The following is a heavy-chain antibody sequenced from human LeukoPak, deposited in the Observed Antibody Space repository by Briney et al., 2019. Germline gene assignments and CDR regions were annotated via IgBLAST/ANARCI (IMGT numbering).Heavy chain of an antibody. CDR3: ARDDCSGGSCYPTVDY. CDR1: GGTFSSYA. V-gene: IGHV1-69*04. CDR2: IIPILGIA. Sequence: ASVKVSCKASGGTFSSYAISWVRQAPGQGLEWMGRIIPILGIANYAQKFQGRVTITADKSTSTAYMELSSLRSEDTAVYYCARDDCSGGSCYPTVDYWGQGTLVTVSS. J-gene: IGHJ4*02. D-gene: IGHD2-15*01.